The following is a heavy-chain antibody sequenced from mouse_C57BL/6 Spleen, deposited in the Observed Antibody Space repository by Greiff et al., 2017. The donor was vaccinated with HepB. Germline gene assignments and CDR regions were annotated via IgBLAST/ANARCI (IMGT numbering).Heavy chain of an antibody. CDR3: ARRGYEYDDGGYYYAMDY. J-gene: IGHJ4*01. D-gene: IGHD2-4*01. CDR2: LWTGGGT. V-gene: IGHV2-9-1*01. CDR1: GFSLTSYA. Sequence: VQLVESGPGLVAPSQSLSITCTVSGFSLTSYAISWVRQPPGKGLEWLGVLWTGGGTNYNSALKSRLSISKDNSKSQVFLKMNSLQTDDTARYYCARRGYEYDDGGYYYAMDYWGQGTSVTVSS.